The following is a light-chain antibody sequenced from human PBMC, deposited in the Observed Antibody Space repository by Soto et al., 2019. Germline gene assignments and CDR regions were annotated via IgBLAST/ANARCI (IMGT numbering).Light chain of an antibody. Sequence: QSVLTQPPAVSGAPGQRVTMSCTGSSSNIGAPHDVHWYQQFPGRSPNLLIYGTTNQPSGVPDRLPSAQPGTSASLAITGLKAEAEAAYCCKSYDDPLSASAFGGGTELTVL. CDR1: SSNIGAPHD. J-gene: IGLJ2*01. CDR2: GTT. CDR3: KSYDDPLSASA. V-gene: IGLV1-40*01.